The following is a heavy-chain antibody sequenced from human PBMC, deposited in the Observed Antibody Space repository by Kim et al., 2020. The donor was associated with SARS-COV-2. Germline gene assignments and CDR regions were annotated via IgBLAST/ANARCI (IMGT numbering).Heavy chain of an antibody. J-gene: IGHJ4*02. CDR1: GFSFSDAW. CDR3: SAGLAKTDTDY. V-gene: IGHV3-15*01. CDR2: IKTKAGGGTT. Sequence: GGSLRLSCAASGFSFSDAWMSWVRQAPGKGLEWLGLIKTKAGGGTTEYATPVKGRFTISRDDSKNTVYLQMNALKSEDTAVYFCSAGLAKTDTDYWGQGTLVTVSS.